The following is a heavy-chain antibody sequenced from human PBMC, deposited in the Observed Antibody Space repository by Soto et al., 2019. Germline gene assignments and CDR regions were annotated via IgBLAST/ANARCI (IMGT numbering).Heavy chain of an antibody. CDR1: GYTFTSYY. J-gene: IGHJ6*02. CDR2: INPSGGST. CDR3: ARGAITIFGVVIITVRSYGMDV. Sequence: ASVKVSCKASGYTFTSYYMHWVRQAPGQGLELMGIINPSGGSTSYAQKFQGRVTMTRDTSTSTVYMELSSLRSEDTAVYYCARGAITIFGVVIITVRSYGMDVWGQGTGVTVSS. V-gene: IGHV1-46*01. D-gene: IGHD3-3*01.